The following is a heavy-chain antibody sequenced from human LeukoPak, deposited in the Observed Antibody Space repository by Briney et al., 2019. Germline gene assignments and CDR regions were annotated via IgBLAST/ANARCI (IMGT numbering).Heavy chain of an antibody. D-gene: IGHD4-17*01. V-gene: IGHV1-2*02. CDR1: GYTFTGYY. Sequence: ASVKVSCKASGYTFTGYYMHWVRQAPGQGLEWMGWINPNSGGTNYAQKFQGRVTMTRDTSISTAYMELSRLRSEDTAVYYCGTVTTSYYYYYYMDVWGKGTTVTVSS. CDR2: INPNSGGT. J-gene: IGHJ6*03. CDR3: GTVTTSYYYYYYMDV.